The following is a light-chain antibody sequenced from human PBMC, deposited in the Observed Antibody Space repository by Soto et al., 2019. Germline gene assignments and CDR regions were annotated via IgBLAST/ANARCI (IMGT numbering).Light chain of an antibody. CDR1: SSDIGGHNY. CDR3: SSYITSTSLYA. Sequence: QSALTQPAPVSGSPGQSITISCTGASSDIGGHNYVSWYQQHPGKAPQLMIYDVSNRPSGVSNRFSGSKSGNTASLTISGLQADDEADYYCSSYITSTSLYAFGTGTKVTVL. V-gene: IGLV2-14*03. J-gene: IGLJ1*01. CDR2: DVS.